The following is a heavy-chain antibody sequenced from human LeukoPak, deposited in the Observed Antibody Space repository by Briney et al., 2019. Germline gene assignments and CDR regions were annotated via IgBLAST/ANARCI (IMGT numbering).Heavy chain of an antibody. D-gene: IGHD6-19*01. Sequence: GGSLRLSCAASGFTFSSYWMSWVRQAPGKGLEWVANIKQDGSEKYYVDSVKGRFTISRDNAKNSLYLQMNSLRAEDTAVYYCARDEPIIAVAGTGPFDYWGQGTLVTVSS. J-gene: IGHJ4*02. V-gene: IGHV3-7*01. CDR2: IKQDGSEK. CDR1: GFTFSSYW. CDR3: ARDEPIIAVAGTGPFDY.